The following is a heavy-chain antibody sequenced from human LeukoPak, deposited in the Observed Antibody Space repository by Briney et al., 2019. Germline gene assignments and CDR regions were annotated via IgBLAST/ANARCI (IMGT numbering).Heavy chain of an antibody. CDR1: GDSVSSKSAT. D-gene: IGHD3-10*01. V-gene: IGHV6-1*01. CDR2: TYYVSKWFS. J-gene: IGHJ5*02. Sequence: SQTLSLTCAIPGDSVSSKSATWNWIRQSPSRGLEWLGRTYYVSKWFSDYAVSVKSRITITPDTSKNQFSLQLNSVTPEDTAVYYCAREGWFGEPPSHWFDPWGQGTLVTVSS. CDR3: AREGWFGEPPSHWFDP.